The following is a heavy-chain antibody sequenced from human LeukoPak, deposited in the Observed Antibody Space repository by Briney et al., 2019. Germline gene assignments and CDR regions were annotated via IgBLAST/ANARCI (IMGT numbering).Heavy chain of an antibody. V-gene: IGHV4-39*01. CDR3: ARQERSSRGTGNYYMGV. J-gene: IGHJ6*03. CDR2: IYYSGST. CDR1: GGSISSTTYY. D-gene: IGHD3-22*01. Sequence: SETLSLTCTVSGGSISSTTYYWGWLRQSPGKGLEWIGCIYYSGSTYYNPSLKSRVTISVDTSKNQFSLKLSSVTAADTAVYYCARQERSSRGTGNYYMGVWGKGTTVTVSS.